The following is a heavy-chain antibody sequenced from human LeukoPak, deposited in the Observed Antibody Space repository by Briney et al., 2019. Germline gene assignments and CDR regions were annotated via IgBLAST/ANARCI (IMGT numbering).Heavy chain of an antibody. CDR3: ARGLIVGATYYFDY. J-gene: IGHJ4*02. V-gene: IGHV4-34*01. Sequence: KPSETLSLTCAVYGGSFSGYYWSWIRQPPGKGLEWIGEINHSGSTNYNPSLKSRVTISVDTSKNQFSLKLSSVTAADTAVYYCARGLIVGATYYFDYWGQGTLVTVSS. CDR1: GGSFSGYY. D-gene: IGHD1-26*01. CDR2: INHSGST.